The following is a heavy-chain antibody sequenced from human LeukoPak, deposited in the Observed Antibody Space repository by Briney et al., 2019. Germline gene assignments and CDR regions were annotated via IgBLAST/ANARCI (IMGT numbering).Heavy chain of an antibody. CDR1: GVTFSSYA. J-gene: IGHJ4*02. CDR2: IIPIFGTA. D-gene: IGHD6-19*01. Sequence: ASVKVSCKATGVTFSSYAISWVRQAPGQGLEWMGGIIPIFGTANYAQKFQGRVTITTDESTSTAYMELSSLRSEDTAVYYCARVLTGYSSGWYYFDYWGQGTLVTVSS. V-gene: IGHV1-69*05. CDR3: ARVLTGYSSGWYYFDY.